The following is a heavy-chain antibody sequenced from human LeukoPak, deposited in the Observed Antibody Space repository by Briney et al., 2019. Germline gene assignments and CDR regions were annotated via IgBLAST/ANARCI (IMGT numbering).Heavy chain of an antibody. CDR2: IYYSGNT. Sequence: PSETLSLTCTVSRGSVNSNSYYWGWIRQPPGKGLGWIGTIYYSGNTYYNPSLESRVTISVDTSKNQFSLKLTSVTAADTAVYYCARDHEVSSSSFDYWGQGTLVTVSS. D-gene: IGHD6-6*01. V-gene: IGHV4-39*07. CDR1: RGSVNSNSYY. J-gene: IGHJ4*02. CDR3: ARDHEVSSSSFDY.